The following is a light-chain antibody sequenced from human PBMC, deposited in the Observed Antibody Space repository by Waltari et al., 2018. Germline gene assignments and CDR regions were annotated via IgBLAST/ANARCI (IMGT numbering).Light chain of an antibody. CDR2: DVS. J-gene: IGLJ1*01. Sequence: QSVLTQPASVSGSPGQSITISCTGSSSDVGGYNYVSWYQQHPGKAPKLMIYDVSNRPSGVSNRFSCSKSGNTASLTISGLRTEDEADYYCSSYSSSSTLDRVFGTGTKVTVL. CDR1: SSDVGGYNY. CDR3: SSYSSSSTLDRV. V-gene: IGLV2-14*03.